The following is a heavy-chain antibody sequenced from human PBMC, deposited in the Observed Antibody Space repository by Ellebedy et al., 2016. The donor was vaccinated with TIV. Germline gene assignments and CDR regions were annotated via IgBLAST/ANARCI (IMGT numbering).Heavy chain of an antibody. D-gene: IGHD3-22*01. V-gene: IGHV1-18*01. CDR2: ISAYNGNT. Sequence: ASVKVSCKASGYTFTSYGISWVRQAPGQGLEWMGWISAYNGNTNYAQKLQGRVTMTTDTSTSTAYMELRSLRSDDTAVHYCARSLRTIGVARFDYWGQGTLVTVSS. CDR3: ARSLRTIGVARFDY. J-gene: IGHJ4*02. CDR1: GYTFTSYG.